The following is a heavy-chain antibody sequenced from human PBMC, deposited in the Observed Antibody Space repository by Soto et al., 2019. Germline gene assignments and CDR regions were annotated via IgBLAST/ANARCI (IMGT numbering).Heavy chain of an antibody. D-gene: IGHD6-19*01. V-gene: IGHV1-24*01. CDR3: ATQRPTSSGWYEYFDY. CDR1: GYTLTELS. Sequence: GASVKVSCKVSGYTLTELSVHWVRQAPGKGLEWMGGFDPEDGETIYAQKFQGRVTMTEDTSTDTAYMELSSLRSEDTAVYYCATQRPTSSGWYEYFDYWGQGTLVTVSS. CDR2: FDPEDGET. J-gene: IGHJ4*02.